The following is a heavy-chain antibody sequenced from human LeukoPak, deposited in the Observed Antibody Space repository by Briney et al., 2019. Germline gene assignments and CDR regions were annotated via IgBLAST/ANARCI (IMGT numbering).Heavy chain of an antibody. CDR3: TRMTTGHDY. CDR2: INHSGYT. V-gene: IGHV4-34*01. CDR1: GGSFNDYY. D-gene: IGHD4-17*01. J-gene: IGHJ4*02. Sequence: PSETLSLTCAVSGGSFNDYYWSWVRQTPGKGLEWIGEINHSGYTNDSPSLKSRVTLSIDTSRKQFSLNLSSLTVADAGIYYCTRMTTGHDYWGQGTLVTVSS.